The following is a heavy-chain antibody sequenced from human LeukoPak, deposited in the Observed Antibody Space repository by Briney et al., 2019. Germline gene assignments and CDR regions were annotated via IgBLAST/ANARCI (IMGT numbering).Heavy chain of an antibody. J-gene: IGHJ4*02. V-gene: IGHV3-11*04. D-gene: IGHD2-15*01. Sequence: LSLTCAVYGGSFSGYYWSWIRQAPGKGLEWVSYISSSGSTIYYADSVKGRFTISRDNAKNSLYLQMNSLRAEDTAVYYCAFLAANFDYWGQGTLVTVSS. CDR1: GGSFSGYY. CDR3: AFLAANFDY. CDR2: ISSSGSTI.